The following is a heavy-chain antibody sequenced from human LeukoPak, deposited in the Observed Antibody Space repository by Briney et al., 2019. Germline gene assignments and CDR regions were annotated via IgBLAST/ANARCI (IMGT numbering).Heavy chain of an antibody. CDR1: GVTFSSYA. J-gene: IGHJ4*02. V-gene: IGHV3-23*01. D-gene: IGHD6-13*01. CDR2: ISGSGGST. CDR3: AKSIAAAGTNFDY. Sequence: PGGPLRLSCAASGVTFSSYAMIWGRQAPGKGLQWVSAISGSGGSTYYADSVKGRFTISRDNSKNTLYLQMNSLRAEDTAVYYCAKSIAAAGTNFDYWGQGTLVTVSS.